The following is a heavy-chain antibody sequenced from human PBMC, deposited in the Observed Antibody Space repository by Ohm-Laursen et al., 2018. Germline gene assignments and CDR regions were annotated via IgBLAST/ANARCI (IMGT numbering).Heavy chain of an antibody. V-gene: IGHV4-34*01. J-gene: IGHJ4*02. CDR1: GGSFSGYY. Sequence: GTLSLTCTVYGGSFSGYYWNWIRQPPGKGLEWIGEINHSRSTKYNSSLKSRVTISVDTSKNQFSLKLSSVTAADTAVYYCARGFSGWWGRIDYWGQGILVTVSS. CDR2: INHSRST. CDR3: ARGFSGWWGRIDY. D-gene: IGHD6-19*01.